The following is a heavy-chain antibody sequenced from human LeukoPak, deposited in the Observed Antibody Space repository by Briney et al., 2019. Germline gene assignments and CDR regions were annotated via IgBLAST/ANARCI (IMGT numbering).Heavy chain of an antibody. CDR1: GGSISSYY. CDR2: IYYSGST. J-gene: IGHJ6*02. CDR3: ARSRSEYDFRSGYHIGMDV. Sequence: SETLSLTCTVSGGSISSYYWSWIRQPPGKGLEWIGYIYYSGSTNYNPSLKSRVTISVDTSKNQFSLKLSSVTAADTAVYYCARSRSEYDFRSGYHIGMDVWGQGTTVTVSS. V-gene: IGHV4-59*08. D-gene: IGHD3-3*01.